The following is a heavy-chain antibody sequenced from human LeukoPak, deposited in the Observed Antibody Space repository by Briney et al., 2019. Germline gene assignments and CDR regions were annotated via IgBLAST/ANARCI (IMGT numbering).Heavy chain of an antibody. CDR3: ARVAATYYDILTGYYSTD. Sequence: ASVKVSCKASGYTFSIYGFSWVRQAPGQGLEWMGWISAYNGNTNYAQKFQGRVTMTTDTSTSTAYMELRSLRSDDTAVYYCARVAATYYDILTGYYSTDWGQGTLVSVSS. D-gene: IGHD3-9*01. J-gene: IGHJ4*02. CDR2: ISAYNGNT. V-gene: IGHV1-18*01. CDR1: GYTFSIYG.